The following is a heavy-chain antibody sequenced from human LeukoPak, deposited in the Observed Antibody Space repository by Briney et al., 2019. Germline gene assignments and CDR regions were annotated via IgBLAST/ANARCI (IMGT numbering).Heavy chain of an antibody. CDR2: INAGNGNT. CDR3: VSMWEYSSSWSHLDY. V-gene: IGHV1-3*01. CDR1: GYTFTSYA. D-gene: IGHD6-13*01. Sequence: ASVKVSCKASGYTFTSYAMHWVRQAPGQRLGWMGWINAGNGNTKYSQKFQGRVTITRDTSASTAYMELSSLRSEDTAVYYCVSMWEYSSSWSHLDYWGEGTLVTVSS. J-gene: IGHJ4*02.